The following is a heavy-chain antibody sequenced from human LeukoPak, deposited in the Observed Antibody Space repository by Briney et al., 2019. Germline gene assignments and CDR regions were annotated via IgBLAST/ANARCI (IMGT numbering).Heavy chain of an antibody. V-gene: IGHV3-23*01. Sequence: QPGGSLRLSCAASGFTSSNSAMSWVRQAPGKGLEWVSTLSGSGITTYYAAFVEGRFTISRDNSKNTLYLQMNSLRAEDTGVYYCAKGSYSSGWSYCDYWGHGNLVTVSS. J-gene: IGHJ4*01. CDR3: AKGSYSSGWSYCDY. CDR2: LSGSGITT. CDR1: GFTSSNSA. D-gene: IGHD6-19*01.